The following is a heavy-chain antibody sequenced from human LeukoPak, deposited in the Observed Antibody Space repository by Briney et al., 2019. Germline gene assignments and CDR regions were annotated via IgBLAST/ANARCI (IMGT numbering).Heavy chain of an antibody. Sequence: GESLKISCKGSGYSFTSYWIYWVRQMPGKGLEWMGRIDPSDSYANYSPSFQGHVTISADKSISTAYLQWSSLKASDTAMYYCARQITDQSSGYDSIDYWGQGTLVTVSS. CDR1: GYSFTSYW. J-gene: IGHJ4*02. CDR2: IDPSDSYA. CDR3: ARQITDQSSGYDSIDY. D-gene: IGHD5-12*01. V-gene: IGHV5-10-1*01.